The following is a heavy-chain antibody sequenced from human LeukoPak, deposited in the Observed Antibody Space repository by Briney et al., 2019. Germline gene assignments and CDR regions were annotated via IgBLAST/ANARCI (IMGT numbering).Heavy chain of an antibody. CDR3: ARGSPPLIGSRTSEGSLDS. CDR2: VYHSGST. Sequence: SGTLSLTCGVSGGSISNSNWWTWVRQTPRKGLEWIGEVYHSGSTNYSPSLKSRVTISIDKSKNQFSLTLTSVTAADTAVYFCARGSPPLIGSRTSEGSLDSWGQGTLVTVSS. D-gene: IGHD2/OR15-2a*01. CDR1: GGSISNSNW. J-gene: IGHJ4*02. V-gene: IGHV4-4*02.